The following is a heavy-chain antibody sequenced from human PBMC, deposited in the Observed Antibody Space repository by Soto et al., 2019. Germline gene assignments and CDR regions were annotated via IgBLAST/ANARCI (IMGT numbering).Heavy chain of an antibody. CDR3: ARNGVGGYCYDSSGYTRPPDACAI. D-gene: IGHD3-22*01. Sequence: SETLSLTCAVSGGSISSSNWWSWVRQPPGKGLEWIGEIYHSGSTNYNPSLKSRVTISVDKSKNPFSLKLSSVTAADTAVYYCARNGVGGYCYDSSGYTRPPDACAIWGKGTMVTVSS. CDR1: GGSISSSNW. CDR2: IYHSGST. J-gene: IGHJ3*02. V-gene: IGHV4-4*02.